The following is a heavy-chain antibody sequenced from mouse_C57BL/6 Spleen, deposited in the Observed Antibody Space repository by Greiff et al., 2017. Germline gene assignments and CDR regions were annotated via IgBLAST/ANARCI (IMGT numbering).Heavy chain of an antibody. Sequence: QVQLQQPGAELVRPGTSVKLSCKASGYTFTSYWMHWVKQRPGQGLEWIGVIDPSDSYTNYNQKFKGKATLTVETSSSTAYMQLSSLTSEDSAVYYCARRENCDYWGQGTTLTGSS. CDR1: GYTFTSYW. CDR2: IDPSDSYT. J-gene: IGHJ2*01. CDR3: ARRENCDY. V-gene: IGHV1-59*01.